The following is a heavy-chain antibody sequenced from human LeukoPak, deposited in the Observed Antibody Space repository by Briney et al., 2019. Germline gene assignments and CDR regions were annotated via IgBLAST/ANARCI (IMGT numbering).Heavy chain of an antibody. V-gene: IGHV1-8*01. CDR3: ARGIFSGYSSGWPTYWYFDL. CDR2: MNPNSGNT. Sequence: ASVKVSCKASGYTFTSYDINWVRQATGQGLEWMGWMNPNSGNTGYAQKFQGRVTITRNTSISTAYMELSSLRSEDTAVYYCARGIFSGYSSGWPTYWYFDLWGRGTLVTVSS. CDR1: GYTFTSYD. D-gene: IGHD6-19*01. J-gene: IGHJ2*01.